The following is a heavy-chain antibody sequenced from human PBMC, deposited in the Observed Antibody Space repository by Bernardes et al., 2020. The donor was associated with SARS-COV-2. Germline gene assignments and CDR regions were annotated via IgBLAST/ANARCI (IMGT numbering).Heavy chain of an antibody. CDR1: GFTFSSYA. J-gene: IGHJ4*02. CDR3: AREPNRRADF. V-gene: IGHV3-23*01. Sequence: GGSLRLSCAASGFTFSSYAMSWVRQAPGKGLEWVSFITGSGDRTVDADSVKGRFTISRDNFQNTLYLQMNSLRAEDTAVYYCAREPNRRADFWGQGTLVTVSS. CDR2: ITGSGDRT.